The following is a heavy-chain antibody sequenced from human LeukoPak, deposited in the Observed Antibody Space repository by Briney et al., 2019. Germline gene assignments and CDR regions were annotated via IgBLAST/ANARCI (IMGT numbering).Heavy chain of an antibody. Sequence: ASVKVSCKASGYTFTSYDINWVRQATGQGLEWMGWMNPNSGNTGYAQKFQGRVTITRNTSISTAYMELSSLRSEDTAVYYCARLAEGDYVWGSYRQYNWFDPWGQGTLVTVSS. J-gene: IGHJ5*02. CDR3: ARLAEGDYVWGSYRQYNWFDP. CDR2: MNPNSGNT. D-gene: IGHD3-16*02. CDR1: GYTFTSYD. V-gene: IGHV1-8*03.